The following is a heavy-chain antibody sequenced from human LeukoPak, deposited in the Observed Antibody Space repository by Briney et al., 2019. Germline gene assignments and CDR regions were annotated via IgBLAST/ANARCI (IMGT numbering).Heavy chain of an antibody. Sequence: GGSLRLSCAASGFTFSSYEMNWVRQAPGKGLEWVSYISSSGSTIYYADSVKGRFTISRDNAKNSLYLQMNSLRAEDTAVYYCARDNGWELLGYYYYYYMDVWGKGTTVTVSS. D-gene: IGHD1-26*01. CDR2: ISSSGSTI. J-gene: IGHJ6*03. V-gene: IGHV3-48*03. CDR3: ARDNGWELLGYYYYYYMDV. CDR1: GFTFSSYE.